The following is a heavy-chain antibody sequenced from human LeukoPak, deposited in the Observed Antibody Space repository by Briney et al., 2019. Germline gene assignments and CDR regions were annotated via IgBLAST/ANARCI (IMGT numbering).Heavy chain of an antibody. Sequence: GGSLRLSCAASGFTFSSYAMSWVRQAPGKRLEWVSAIRGSGGSTYYAESVKGLFTISRDNSKHTLYLQMNSLRAEDTAVYYCAKAGTFGVVTDFDYWGQGTLVTVSS. J-gene: IGHJ4*02. CDR3: AKAGTFGVVTDFDY. CDR2: IRGSGGST. CDR1: GFTFSSYA. D-gene: IGHD3-3*01. V-gene: IGHV3-23*01.